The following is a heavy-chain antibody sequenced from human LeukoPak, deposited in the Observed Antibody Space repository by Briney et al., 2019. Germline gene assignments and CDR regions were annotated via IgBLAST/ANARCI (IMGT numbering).Heavy chain of an antibody. CDR1: GYSFTSYW. V-gene: IGHV5-51*01. CDR3: ARQVLASAGNISDY. CDR2: IYPGGSDT. Sequence: GESLKISWKGSGYSFTSYWIGWVRQMPGKGLEWMGIIYPGGSDTRYSPSFQGQVTISADKSISNAYLQWRSLKASDTAMYYCARQVLASAGNISDYWGQGTLVTVSS. D-gene: IGHD6-13*01. J-gene: IGHJ4*02.